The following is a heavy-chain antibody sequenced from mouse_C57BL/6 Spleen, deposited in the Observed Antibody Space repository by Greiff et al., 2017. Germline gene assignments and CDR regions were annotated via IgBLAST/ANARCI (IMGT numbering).Heavy chain of an antibody. V-gene: IGHV1-66*01. CDR1: GYSFTSYY. D-gene: IGHD2-4*01. CDR2: IYPGSGNT. Sequence: QVQLQQSGPELVKPGASVKISCKASGYSFTSYYIHWVKQRPGQGLEWIGWIYPGSGNTKYNEKFKGKATLTADTSSSTAYRQLSSLTSEDSAVYYCARSGDYGWCAYWGQGTLVTVSA. J-gene: IGHJ3*01. CDR3: ARSGDYGWCAY.